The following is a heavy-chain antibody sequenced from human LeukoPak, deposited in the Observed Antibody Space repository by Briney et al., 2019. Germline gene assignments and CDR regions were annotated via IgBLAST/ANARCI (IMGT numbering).Heavy chain of an antibody. J-gene: IGHJ3*02. CDR2: IVVCSGNT. D-gene: IGHD3-3*01. CDR3: AASRPYYDFWSGYYMDDAFDI. CDR1: GFTFTSSA. V-gene: IGHV1-58*02. Sequence: GTSVKVSCKASGFTFTSSAMQWVRQARGQRLEWIGWIVVCSGNTNYAQKFQERVPITRDMSTSTAYMELSSLRSEDTAVYYCAASRPYYDFWSGYYMDDAFDIWDQGTMVTVSS.